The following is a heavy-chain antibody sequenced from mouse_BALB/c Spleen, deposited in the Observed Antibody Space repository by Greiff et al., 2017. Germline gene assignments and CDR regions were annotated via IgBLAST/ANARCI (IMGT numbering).Heavy chain of an antibody. CDR2: ISSGSSTI. J-gene: IGHJ2*01. Sequence: EVKVVESGGGLVQPGGSRKLSCAASGFTFSSFGMHWVRQAPEKGLEWVAYISSGSSTIYYADTVKGRFTISRDNPKNTLFLQMTSLRSEDTAMYYCARGRYFDYWGQGTTLTVSS. V-gene: IGHV5-17*02. CDR3: ARGRYFDY. CDR1: GFTFSSFG.